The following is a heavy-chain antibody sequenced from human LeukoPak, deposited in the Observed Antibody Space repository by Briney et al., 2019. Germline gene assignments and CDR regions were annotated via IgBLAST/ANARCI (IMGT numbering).Heavy chain of an antibody. CDR1: GGSISSGGYS. CDR2: IYRNGNT. D-gene: IGHD6-13*01. V-gene: IGHV4-30-2*01. J-gene: IGHJ4*02. Sequence: SQTLSLTCAVSGGSISSGGYSWSWIRQPPGKGLEWIGYIYRNGNTYYNPSLKSRVTISVDRSKNQFSLNLSSVTAADTAVYYCGRGGIAAAASGIDYWGQGTLVAVSS. CDR3: GRGGIAAAASGIDY.